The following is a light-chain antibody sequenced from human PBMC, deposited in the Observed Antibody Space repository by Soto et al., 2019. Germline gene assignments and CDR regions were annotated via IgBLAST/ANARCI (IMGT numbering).Light chain of an antibody. Sequence: EIVMPQSPATLSVSPGERATLSCRASQSVSSNLAWYQQKPGQAPRLLIYGASTRATGIPARFSGSGSGTEFTLTISSLQSEDFAVYDCQQYNNWPRTFGQGTKVDIK. CDR1: QSVSSN. V-gene: IGKV3-15*01. CDR2: GAS. CDR3: QQYNNWPRT. J-gene: IGKJ1*01.